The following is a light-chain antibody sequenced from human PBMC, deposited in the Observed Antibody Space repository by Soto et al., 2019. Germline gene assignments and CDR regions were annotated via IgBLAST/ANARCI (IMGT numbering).Light chain of an antibody. CDR1: RYIRTA. Sequence: IQMTQSPSSLSASVGDRVTITCRASRYIRTALSWYQHRPGQAPKVLICVSSSLQSGVPSRFSGSGYGTDFTLTISSLQPEDFAPYYCLQDYNYPWTFGQGTKVDI. CDR3: LQDYNYPWT. J-gene: IGKJ1*01. V-gene: IGKV1-6*01. CDR2: VSS.